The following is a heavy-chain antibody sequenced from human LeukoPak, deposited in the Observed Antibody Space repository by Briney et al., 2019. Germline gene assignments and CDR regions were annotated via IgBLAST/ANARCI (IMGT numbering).Heavy chain of an antibody. J-gene: IGHJ4*02. V-gene: IGHV4-39*02. Sequence: PSETLSLTCSVSGGSINRSSKYWGWIRQSPGKGLEWIGSVYYSGSTDYNSSLKSRVTISVDTSKNHFSLKLSSVTAADTAVYYCATFSGKYVFDYWGQGTRVTVSS. CDR3: ATFSGKYVFDY. CDR2: VYYSGST. CDR1: GGSINRSSKY. D-gene: IGHD1-26*01.